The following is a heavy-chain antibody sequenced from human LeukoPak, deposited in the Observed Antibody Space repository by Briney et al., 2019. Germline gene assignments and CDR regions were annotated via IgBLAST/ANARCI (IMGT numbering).Heavy chain of an antibody. CDR3: VRRGAHIAAAGTDH. CDR2: IYPGDSDT. D-gene: IGHD6-13*01. J-gene: IGHJ4*02. V-gene: IGHV5-51*01. CDR1: GYIFTNYW. Sequence: GESLKISCKGSGYIFTNYWIGWMRQMPGKGLELMGIIYPGDSDTRYSPSFQGQVTISADKSINTAYLQWSSLKASDTAMYYCVRRGAHIAAAGTDHWGQGTLVTVSS.